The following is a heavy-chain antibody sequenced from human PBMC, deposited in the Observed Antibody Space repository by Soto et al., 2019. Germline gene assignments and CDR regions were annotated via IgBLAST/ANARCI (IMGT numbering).Heavy chain of an antibody. CDR3: AGMPYTSGLRFDP. J-gene: IGHJ5*02. CDR1: GYSYSISTYS. CDR2: IYQSGVT. D-gene: IGHD6-19*01. Sequence: PSETLSLTYPISGYSYSISTYSWSWIRQPPGKALEWVGFIYQSGVTSYNPSLKSRVSISLDRSNNQCSLKLRSVTAADTAVYYCAGMPYTSGLRFDPWGPGTLVTVSS. V-gene: IGHV4-30-2*01.